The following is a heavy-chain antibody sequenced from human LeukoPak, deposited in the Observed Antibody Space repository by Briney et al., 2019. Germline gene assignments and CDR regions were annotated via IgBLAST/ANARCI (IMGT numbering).Heavy chain of an antibody. CDR2: IYYSGST. Sequence: SETLSLTCTVSGGSISSYYWSWIRQPPGKGLEWIGYIYYSGSTNYNPSLKSRVTISVDTSKNQFSLKLSSVTAADTAVYYCARAHDYGGNLGYFDYWGQGTLVTVSS. V-gene: IGHV4-59*01. D-gene: IGHD4-23*01. CDR1: GGSISSYY. J-gene: IGHJ4*02. CDR3: ARAHDYGGNLGYFDY.